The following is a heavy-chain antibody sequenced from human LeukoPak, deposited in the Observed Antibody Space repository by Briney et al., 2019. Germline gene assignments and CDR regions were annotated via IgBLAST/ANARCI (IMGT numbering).Heavy chain of an antibody. CDR2: IIPIFGTA. Sequence: SVKVSCKASGGTFSSYAISWVRQAPGQGLEWMGGIIPIFGTANYAQEFQGRVTITTDESTSTAYMELSSLRSEDTAVYYCARAGMVRGVIITNEYYYYMDVWGKGTTVTVSS. CDR1: GGTFSSYA. J-gene: IGHJ6*03. V-gene: IGHV1-69*05. D-gene: IGHD3-10*01. CDR3: ARAGMVRGVIITNEYYYYMDV.